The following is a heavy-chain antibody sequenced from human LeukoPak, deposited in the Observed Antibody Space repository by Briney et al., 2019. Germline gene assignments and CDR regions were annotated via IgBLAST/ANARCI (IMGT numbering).Heavy chain of an antibody. V-gene: IGHV1-18*01. Sequence: SVKVSCKASGYTFTSYGISWVRQAPGQGLEWMGGISAYNGNTNYAQKLQGRVPMTTDTSTSKAYMELRSLRSDDTDVYYCARDALALIAVAGTGDYWGQGTLVTVSS. J-gene: IGHJ4*02. CDR2: ISAYNGNT. CDR3: ARDALALIAVAGTGDY. D-gene: IGHD6-19*01. CDR1: GYTFTSYG.